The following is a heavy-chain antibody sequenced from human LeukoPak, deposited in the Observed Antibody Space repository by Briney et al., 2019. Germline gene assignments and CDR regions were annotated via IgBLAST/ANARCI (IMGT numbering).Heavy chain of an antibody. Sequence: PGGSLRLSCAASGSTFSSYEMNWVRQAPGKGLEWVSYVSSSGHTIYYADSVKGRFTISRDNAKSSLYLQMNSLRAEDTAVYYCAAEYSSSRFDYWGQGTLVTVSS. J-gene: IGHJ4*02. D-gene: IGHD6-6*01. CDR3: AAEYSSSRFDY. CDR2: VSSSGHTI. V-gene: IGHV3-48*03. CDR1: GSTFSSYE.